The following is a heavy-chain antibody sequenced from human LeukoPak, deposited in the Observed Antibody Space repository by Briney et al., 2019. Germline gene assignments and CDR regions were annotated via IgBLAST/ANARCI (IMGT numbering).Heavy chain of an antibody. D-gene: IGHD6-13*01. J-gene: IGHJ5*02. CDR2: TYYRSKWYN. CDR1: GDSVSSNSAA. Sequence: SQTLSLTCAISGDSVSSNSAAWNWIRQSPSRGLEWLGRTYYRSKWYNDYAVSVKSRISINPDTSKNQFSLQLNSVTPEDTAVYYCARELDLYSSSWYNWFDPWGQGTLVTVSS. CDR3: ARELDLYSSSWYNWFDP. V-gene: IGHV6-1*01.